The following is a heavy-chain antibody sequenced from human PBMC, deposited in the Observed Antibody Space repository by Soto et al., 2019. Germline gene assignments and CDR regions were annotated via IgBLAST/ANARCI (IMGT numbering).Heavy chain of an antibody. CDR1: GYTLPELS. Sequence: ASVKVSCKVSGYTLPELSMHWVRQAPGKGLEWMGGFDPEDGETIYAQKLQGRVTMTEDTSTDTAYMELSSLRAEDTAVYYCATGNPVYSSRSYFNYWGQGTLVTVSS. D-gene: IGHD3-10*01. J-gene: IGHJ4*02. CDR3: ATGNPVYSSRSYFNY. V-gene: IGHV1-24*01. CDR2: FDPEDGET.